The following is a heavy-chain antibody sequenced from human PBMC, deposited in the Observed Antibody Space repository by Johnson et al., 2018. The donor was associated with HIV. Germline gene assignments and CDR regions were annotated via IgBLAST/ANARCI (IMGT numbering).Heavy chain of an antibody. J-gene: IGHJ3*02. CDR3: ARDHLRRSHAFDI. Sequence: VQLVESGGGLVQPGGSLRMSCVASGFTFSSYAMSLVRQAPGKGLEWVSAISGSGGSTYYADSVKGRFTISRDNSKNTLYLQMNSLRAEDTAVYYCARDHLRRSHAFDIWGQGTMVTVSS. V-gene: IGHV3-23*04. D-gene: IGHD2-15*01. CDR2: ISGSGGST. CDR1: GFTFSSYA.